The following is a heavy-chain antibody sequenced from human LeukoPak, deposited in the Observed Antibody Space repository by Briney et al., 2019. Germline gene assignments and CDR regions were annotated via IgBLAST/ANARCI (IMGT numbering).Heavy chain of an antibody. CDR3: AKDVLLWFGELSY. V-gene: IGHV3-23*01. CDR2: ISGSGGST. J-gene: IGHJ4*02. Sequence: SGGSLRLPCAASGFTFSGYAMSWVRQAPGKGLEWVSAISGSGGSTYYADSVKGRFTISRDNSKNTLYLQMNSLRAEDTAVYYCAKDVLLWFGELSYWGQGTLVTVSS. CDR1: GFTFSGYA. D-gene: IGHD3-10*01.